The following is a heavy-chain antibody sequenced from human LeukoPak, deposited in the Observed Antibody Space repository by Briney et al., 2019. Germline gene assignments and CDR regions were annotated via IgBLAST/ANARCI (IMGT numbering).Heavy chain of an antibody. CDR1: GGSISSGGYY. J-gene: IGHJ2*01. D-gene: IGHD4-23*01. CDR2: IYYSGST. V-gene: IGHV4-31*03. Sequence: PSQTLSLTCTVSGGSISSGGYYWSWIRQHPGKGLERIGYIYYSGSTYYNPSLKSRVTISVDTSKNQFSLKLSSVTAADTAVYYCASGTVVPWYFDLWGRGTLVTVSS. CDR3: ASGTVVPWYFDL.